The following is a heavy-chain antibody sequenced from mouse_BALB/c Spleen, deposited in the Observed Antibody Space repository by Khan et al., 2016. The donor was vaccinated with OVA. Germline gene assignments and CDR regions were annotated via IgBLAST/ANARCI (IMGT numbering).Heavy chain of an antibody. D-gene: IGHD2-4*01. CDR2: IWSGGST. CDR1: GFSLTTYG. CDR3: ARTYDYDEALAY. J-gene: IGHJ3*01. V-gene: IGHV2-2*02. Sequence: VQLQESGPGLVQPSQSLSITCTVSGFSLTTYGVHWVRQSPGKGLEWLGVIWSGGSTDYNAAFISRLSISKDSSKSQVFFKMNSLQVNDTAIYYCARTYDYDEALAYWGQGTLVTVSA.